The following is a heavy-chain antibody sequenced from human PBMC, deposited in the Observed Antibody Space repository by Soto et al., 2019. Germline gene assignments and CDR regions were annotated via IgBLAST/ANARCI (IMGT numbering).Heavy chain of an antibody. V-gene: IGHV1-3*01. Sequence: GASVKVSCKASGYTFTSYAMHWVRQAPGQRLEWMGWINAGNGNTKYSQKFQGRVTITRDTSASTAYVELSSLRSEDTAVYYCARPYSSSFYYYYGMDVWGQGTTVTVSS. J-gene: IGHJ6*02. CDR3: ARPYSSSFYYYYGMDV. CDR2: INAGNGNT. CDR1: GYTFTSYA. D-gene: IGHD6-6*01.